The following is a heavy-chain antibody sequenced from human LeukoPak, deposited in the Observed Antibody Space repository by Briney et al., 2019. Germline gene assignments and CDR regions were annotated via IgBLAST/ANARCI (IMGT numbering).Heavy chain of an antibody. CDR1: GFTFRSYA. Sequence: GGSLRLSCAASGFTFRSYAMSGVRQAPGKGLDWVSAIDSTGDYTYHADSVKGRLTISRDNSKNTLYLQMDSLRAEDTAIYYCAKGSSGGRPYYFDYWGQGTLVTVSS. J-gene: IGHJ4*02. CDR3: AKGSSGGRPYYFDY. V-gene: IGHV3-23*01. D-gene: IGHD3-22*01. CDR2: IDSTGDYT.